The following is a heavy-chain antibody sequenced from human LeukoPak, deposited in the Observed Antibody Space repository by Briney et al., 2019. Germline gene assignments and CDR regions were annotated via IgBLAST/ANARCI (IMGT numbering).Heavy chain of an antibody. V-gene: IGHV4-39*01. D-gene: IGHD3-9*01. Sequence: PSETLSLTCTVSGGSISSSSYYWGWIRQPPGKGLEWIGSIYYSGSTYYNPSLKSRVTISVDTSKNQFSLKLSSVTAADTAVYYCAVVYDILTGHSLWGQGTLVTVSS. J-gene: IGHJ4*02. CDR3: AVVYDILTGHSL. CDR2: IYYSGST. CDR1: GGSISSSSYY.